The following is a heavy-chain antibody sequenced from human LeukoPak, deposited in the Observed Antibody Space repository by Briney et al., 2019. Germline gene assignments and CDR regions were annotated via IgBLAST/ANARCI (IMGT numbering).Heavy chain of an antibody. D-gene: IGHD4-17*01. CDR2: ISWNSGSI. J-gene: IGHJ4*02. CDR3: AKSFVGYGSDY. CDR1: GFTFDDYA. Sequence: GGSLRLSCAASGFTFDDYAMHWVRQAPGKGLEWVSGISWNSGSIGYADSVKGRFTISRDNSKNTLYLQMNSLRAEDTAVYYCAKSFVGYGSDYWGQGTLVTVSS. V-gene: IGHV3-9*01.